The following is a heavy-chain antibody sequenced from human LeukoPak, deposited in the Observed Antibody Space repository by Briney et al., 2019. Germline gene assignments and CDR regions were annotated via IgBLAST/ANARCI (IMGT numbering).Heavy chain of an antibody. CDR2: IKHNSGGT. Sequence: ASVKVSCKASGYSFADYYMHWVRQAPGQGLEWMGWIKHNSGGTMSAQEFQGRVTMTRDTSISTAYMELSSLRYDDTAVYYCATNILVRDIINWFDPWGQGTLVTVSS. D-gene: IGHD3-10*01. CDR3: ATNILVRDIINWFDP. CDR1: GYSFADYY. V-gene: IGHV1-2*02. J-gene: IGHJ5*02.